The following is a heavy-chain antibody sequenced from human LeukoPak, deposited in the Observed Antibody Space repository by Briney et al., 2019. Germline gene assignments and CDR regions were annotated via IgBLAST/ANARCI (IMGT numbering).Heavy chain of an antibody. CDR2: IYHSGST. CDR1: GGSISSSNW. D-gene: IGHD1-26*01. CDR3: ARGGARIFDI. V-gene: IGHV4-4*02. J-gene: IGHJ3*02. Sequence: SGTLSLTCAVSGGSISSSNWWSWVRQPPGKGLEWIGEIYHSGSTNYNPSLKSRVTMSVDKSQNQFSLKVSSVTAADTAVYYCARGGARIFDIWGQGTLVTVSS.